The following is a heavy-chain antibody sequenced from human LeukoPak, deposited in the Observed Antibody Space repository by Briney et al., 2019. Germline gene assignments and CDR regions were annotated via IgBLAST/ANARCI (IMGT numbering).Heavy chain of an antibody. V-gene: IGHV4-39*01. CDR2: IYCSGST. D-gene: IGHD5/OR15-5a*01. J-gene: IGHJ4*02. Sequence: SETLSLTCTVSGGSISSSSYYWGWIRQPPGKGLEWIGSIYCSGSTYYNPSLKSRVTISVDTSKNQFSLKLSSVTAADTAVYYCARLYHLVISQIDYWGQGTLVTVSS. CDR3: ARLYHLVISQIDY. CDR1: GGSISSSSYY.